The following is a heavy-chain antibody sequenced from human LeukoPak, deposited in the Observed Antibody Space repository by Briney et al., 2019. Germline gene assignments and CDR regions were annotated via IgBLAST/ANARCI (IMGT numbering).Heavy chain of an antibody. CDR3: ARDRDWYSFDS. D-gene: IGHD6-19*01. J-gene: IGHJ4*02. CDR2: IKQDGSEK. V-gene: IGHV3-7*03. Sequence: GGSLRLSCTASGFTFSSYWMDWVRQAPGKGLEWVANIKQDGSEKYYVDSVKGRFTISRDNAKNSLYLQMNSLRAEDTALYYCARDRDWYSFDSWAQGTLVTVSS. CDR1: GFTFSSYW.